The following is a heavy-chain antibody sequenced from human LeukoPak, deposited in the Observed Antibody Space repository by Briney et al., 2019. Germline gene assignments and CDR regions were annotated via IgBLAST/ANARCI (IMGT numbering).Heavy chain of an antibody. J-gene: IGHJ5*02. Sequence: ASVKVSCKTSGYTFTDYYVHWVRQAPGQGLEWMGRINPNSGGTNYAQKFQGRVTMTRDTSISTAYMELSRLRSDDTAVYYCASSEGYLKQNHNWIDPWGQGTLVTVSS. CDR1: GYTFTDYY. V-gene: IGHV1-2*06. CDR2: INPNSGGT. D-gene: IGHD5-18*01. CDR3: ASSEGYLKQNHNWIDP.